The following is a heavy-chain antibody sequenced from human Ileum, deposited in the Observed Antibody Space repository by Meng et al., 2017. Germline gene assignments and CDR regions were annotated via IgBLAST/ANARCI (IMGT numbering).Heavy chain of an antibody. Sequence: QVPLQQSGPGLVKPPQTPSLTCAISGDSVSSNSAAWNWIRQSPSRGLEWLGRTYYRSKWFNEYAVSVKSRITINPDTSENQFSLQLNSVTPEDAAVYYCARGGGSYYHFDYWGQGTLVTVSS. J-gene: IGHJ4*02. CDR1: GDSVSSNSAA. CDR2: TYYRSKWFN. D-gene: IGHD1-26*01. V-gene: IGHV6-1*01. CDR3: ARGGGSYYHFDY.